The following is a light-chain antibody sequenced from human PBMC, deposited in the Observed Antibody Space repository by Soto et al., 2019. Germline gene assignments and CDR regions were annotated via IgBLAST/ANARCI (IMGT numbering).Light chain of an antibody. CDR3: SSYTSRSTLV. Sequence: QSVLTQPASVSGSPGQSITISCTGTSSDVGGYNYVSWYQQHPGKAPKLMIYEVTNRPSGVYNRFSGSKSGNTASLTISGLQAEDEADYYCSSYTSRSTLVFGTGTKSPS. CDR1: SSDVGGYNY. CDR2: EVT. V-gene: IGLV2-14*01. J-gene: IGLJ1*01.